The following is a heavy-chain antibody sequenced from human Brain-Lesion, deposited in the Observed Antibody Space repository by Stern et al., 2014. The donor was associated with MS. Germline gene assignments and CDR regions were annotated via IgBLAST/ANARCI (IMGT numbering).Heavy chain of an antibody. J-gene: IGHJ6*02. CDR1: GYTFTGYY. CDR3: ARDQRGITIFGVVTDYYYLGMDV. Sequence: VQLVESGAEVKKPGASVKVSCKTSGYTFTGYYIHWVRQAPGQGLEWMAWINPNTGGTKYEQKFQGRVTMSRDTSISTAYVELSSLTSEDTAVYYCARDQRGITIFGVVTDYYYLGMDVWGQGTTVTVSS. D-gene: IGHD3-3*01. CDR2: INPNTGGT. V-gene: IGHV1-2*02.